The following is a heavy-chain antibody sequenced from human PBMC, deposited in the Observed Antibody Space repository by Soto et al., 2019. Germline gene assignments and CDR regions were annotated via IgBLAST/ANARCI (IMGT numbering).Heavy chain of an antibody. V-gene: IGHV3-72*01. CDR3: ARPNYSGYLDY. J-gene: IGHJ4*02. CDR1: GFTFSDHY. CDR2: SRNKANGYST. Sequence: GGSLRLSCAVSGFTFSDHYMDWVRQAPGKRLEWVGRSRNKANGYSTEYAASVKGRFTISRDDSKNSLYLQMNSLKAEDTAVYYCARPNYSGYLDYWGQGTLVTVSS. D-gene: IGHD2-15*01.